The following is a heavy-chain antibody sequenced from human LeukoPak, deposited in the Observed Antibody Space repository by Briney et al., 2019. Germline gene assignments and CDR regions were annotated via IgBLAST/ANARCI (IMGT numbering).Heavy chain of an antibody. J-gene: IGHJ4*02. CDR2: IIPIFGTA. CDR1: GGTFSNYA. Sequence: ASVKVSCKASGGTFSNYAISWVRQAPGQGLEWMGAIIPIFGTANYAQKFQGRVTITADESTSTVYMELSSLRSEDTAVYYCARDSGMVRGTVDYWGQGALVTVSS. V-gene: IGHV1-69*13. CDR3: ARDSGMVRGTVDY. D-gene: IGHD3-10*01.